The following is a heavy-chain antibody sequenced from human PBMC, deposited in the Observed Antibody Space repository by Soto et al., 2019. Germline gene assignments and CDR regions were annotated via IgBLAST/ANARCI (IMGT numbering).Heavy chain of an antibody. CDR3: ARDQLVSGGELIFGVVIILCYYYYYYMDV. Sequence: GGSLRLSCAASGFTFSDHYMDWVRQAPGKGLEWVGRTRNKANSYTTEYAASVKGRFTISRDDSKNSLYLQMNSLKTEDTAVYYCARDQLVSGGELIFGVVIILCYYYYYYMDVWGKGTTVTVSS. V-gene: IGHV3-72*01. J-gene: IGHJ6*03. CDR1: GFTFSDHY. D-gene: IGHD3-3*01. CDR2: TRNKANSYTT.